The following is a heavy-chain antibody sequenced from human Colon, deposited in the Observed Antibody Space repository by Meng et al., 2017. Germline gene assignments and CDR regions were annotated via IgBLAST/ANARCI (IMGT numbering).Heavy chain of an antibody. CDR1: GFTFASFC. CDR3: ARTPMRRGIEYFQH. V-gene: IGHV1-18*01. J-gene: IGHJ1*01. CDR2: ISGYNGNT. D-gene: IGHD2-15*01. Sequence: VQLLLSGAEVKKPGPSVMVSCKASGFTFASFCFSWVRQAPGQGLEWMGWISGYNGNTNYAQKVQDRVTMTTDTSTTTAYMELRSLRSDDTAVYYCARTPMRRGIEYFQHWGQGTLVTVSS.